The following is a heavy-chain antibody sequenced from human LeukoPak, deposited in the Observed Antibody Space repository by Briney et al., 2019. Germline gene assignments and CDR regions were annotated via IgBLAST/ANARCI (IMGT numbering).Heavy chain of an antibody. Sequence: PSETLSLTCTVSGGSITSYHYSWIRQPPGKGLEWIGYIYYSGSTNYNPSLKSRVTISVDTSKNQFSLKLSSVTAADTAVYYCARGGSGTYCHYWGQGTLVTVSS. CDR1: GGSITSYH. J-gene: IGHJ4*02. D-gene: IGHD1-26*01. V-gene: IGHV4-59*01. CDR2: IYYSGST. CDR3: ARGGSGTYCHY.